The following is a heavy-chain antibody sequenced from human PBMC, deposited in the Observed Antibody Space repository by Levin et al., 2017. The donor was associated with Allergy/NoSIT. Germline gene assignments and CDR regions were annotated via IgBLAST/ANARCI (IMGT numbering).Heavy chain of an antibody. Sequence: LRLSCAVSGGSISSGGYSWSWIRQPPGKGLEWIGYIYHSGSTYYNPSLKSRVTISVDRSKNQFSLKLSSVTAADTAVYYCARVLYSGYDVLYFDYWGQGTLVTVSS. CDR3: ARVLYSGYDVLYFDY. D-gene: IGHD5-12*01. J-gene: IGHJ4*02. CDR2: IYHSGST. V-gene: IGHV4-30-2*01. CDR1: GGSISSGGYS.